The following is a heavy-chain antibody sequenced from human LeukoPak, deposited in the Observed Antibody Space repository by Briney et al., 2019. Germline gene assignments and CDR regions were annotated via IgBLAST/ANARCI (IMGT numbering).Heavy chain of an antibody. V-gene: IGHV4-59*01. CDR2: IYCSGST. CDR1: GGSISNYY. D-gene: IGHD3-16*01. J-gene: IGHJ6*03. CDR3: ARDGAHKNHYYSYYYMDV. Sequence: SETLSLTCTVSGGSISNYYWNWIRQPPGKGLEWIGYIYCSGSTNYNPSLKSRVTISLDTSKNQFSLKLSSVTAADTAVYYCARDGAHKNHYYSYYYMDVWGKGTTVTVSS.